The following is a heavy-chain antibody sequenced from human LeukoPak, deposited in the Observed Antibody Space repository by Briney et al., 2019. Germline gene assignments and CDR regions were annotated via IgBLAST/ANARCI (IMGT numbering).Heavy chain of an antibody. D-gene: IGHD1-14*01. Sequence: GESLKVSCQGSGYSFSSYWIAWVRQMPGQGLEWIGVVYPADSDTRYSPSFQGQVTISVDKSITTAYLQWNSLKASDSATYYCARPGEPDLIGYIHHWGQGTLVTVSS. CDR1: GYSFSSYW. V-gene: IGHV5-51*01. CDR3: ARPGEPDLIGYIHH. CDR2: VYPADSDT. J-gene: IGHJ1*01.